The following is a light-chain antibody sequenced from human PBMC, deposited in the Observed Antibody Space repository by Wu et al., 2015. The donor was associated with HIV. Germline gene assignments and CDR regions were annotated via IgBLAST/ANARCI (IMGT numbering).Light chain of an antibody. Sequence: EIVMTQSPATLSVSPGERATLSCRASQSVSNNLAWYQQKPGQAPRLLIYGASTRATGIPARFSGSGSGTNFTLTISRLEPEDFAVYYCQQFDSSPLTFGGGTKVEIK. CDR3: QQFDSSPLT. V-gene: IGKV3-15*01. CDR1: QSVSNN. CDR2: GAS. J-gene: IGKJ4*01.